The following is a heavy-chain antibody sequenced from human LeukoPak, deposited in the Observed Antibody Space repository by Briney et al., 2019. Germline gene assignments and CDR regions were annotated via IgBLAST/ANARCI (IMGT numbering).Heavy chain of an antibody. J-gene: IGHJ5*02. D-gene: IGHD6-13*01. CDR2: INHNGGT. V-gene: IGHV4-34*01. CDR3: ARDRLEAAGTRWFDP. CDR1: GGSFSGYF. Sequence: SETLSLTCAVYGGSFSGYFWSWIRQPPGKWLEWIGDINHNGGTNYNPSLKSRVTMSVDTSKNQFSLKLSSVTAADTAVYYCARDRLEAAGTRWFDPWGQGTLVTVSS.